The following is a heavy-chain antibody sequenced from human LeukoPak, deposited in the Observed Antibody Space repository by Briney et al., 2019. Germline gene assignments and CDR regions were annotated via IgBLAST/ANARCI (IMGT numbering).Heavy chain of an antibody. Sequence: SQTLSLTCAISGDSFSSNSAAWNWLRQSPSRGLEWLGRTYYRSKWYNDYAVSVKSRITINPDTSKNQFSLQLNSVTPEDTAVYYCAREVSAVADPRPRFDYWGQGTLVTVSS. D-gene: IGHD6-19*01. V-gene: IGHV6-1*01. CDR3: AREVSAVADPRPRFDY. CDR2: TYYRSKWYN. CDR1: GDSFSSNSAA. J-gene: IGHJ4*02.